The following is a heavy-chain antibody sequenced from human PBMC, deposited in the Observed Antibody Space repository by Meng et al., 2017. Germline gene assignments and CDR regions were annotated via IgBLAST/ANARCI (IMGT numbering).Heavy chain of an antibody. D-gene: IGHD1-26*01. CDR2: IYYSGST. J-gene: IGHJ4*02. Sequence: QVQMQGSGPGLGKPSETLSLTCTVSGGSISSYYWSWIRQPPGKGLEWIGYIYYSGSTNYDPSLKSRVTISVDTSKNQFSLKLSSVTAADTAVYYCARARQKGVGAIDYWGQGTLVTVSS. CDR3: ARARQKGVGAIDY. V-gene: IGHV4-59*01. CDR1: GGSISSYY.